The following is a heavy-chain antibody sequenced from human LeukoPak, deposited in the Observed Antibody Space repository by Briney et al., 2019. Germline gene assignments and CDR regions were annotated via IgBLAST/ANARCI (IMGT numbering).Heavy chain of an antibody. Sequence: SETLSLTCTVSGGSISSSSYYWGWIRQPPGKGLEWIGSIYYSGSTYYNPSLKSRVTISVDTSKNQFSLKLSSVTAADTAVYYCARHSLVGELLISWFDPWGQGTLVTVSS. CDR3: ARHSLVGELLISWFDP. CDR1: GGSISSSSYY. CDR2: IYYSGST. J-gene: IGHJ5*02. D-gene: IGHD3-10*01. V-gene: IGHV4-39*01.